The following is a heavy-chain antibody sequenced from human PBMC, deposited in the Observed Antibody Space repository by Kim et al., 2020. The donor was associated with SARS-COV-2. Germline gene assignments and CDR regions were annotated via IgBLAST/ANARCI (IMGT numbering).Heavy chain of an antibody. Sequence: ASVKVSCKASGYTFTGYYMHWVRQAPGQGLEWMGRINPNSGGTNYAQKFQGRVTMTRDTSTSTAYMELSRLRSDDTAVYYCARGYSSSWWYYGMDVWGQGTTGTVSS. J-gene: IGHJ6*02. D-gene: IGHD6-13*01. CDR2: INPNSGGT. V-gene: IGHV1-2*06. CDR1: GYTFTGYY. CDR3: ARGYSSSWWYYGMDV.